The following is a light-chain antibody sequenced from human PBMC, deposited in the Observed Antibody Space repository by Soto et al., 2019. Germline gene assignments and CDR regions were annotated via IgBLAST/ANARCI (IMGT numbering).Light chain of an antibody. CDR1: QSVSSSS. J-gene: IGKJ1*01. CDR3: HPPTLLSP. CDR2: AAS. V-gene: IGKV3-20*02. Sequence: VVTNSVGTLSLTQGERATLSCRASQSVSSSSLAWYQQKRGQAPRLLIHAASSRATGIPARFSGSGSGTDFTLTISFQAEDDLGVYCWHPPTLLSPFGEGTKV.